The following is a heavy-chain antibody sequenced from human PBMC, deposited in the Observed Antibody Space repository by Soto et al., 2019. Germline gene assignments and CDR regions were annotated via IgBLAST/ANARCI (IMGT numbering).Heavy chain of an antibody. CDR1: GGTHP. J-gene: IGHJ3*02. Sequence: QMQLVQSGAEVKKPGSSVRVSCEASGGTHPISWVRQSPGQGLEWVGGIVPMSGGTNYAHKFQGRVTITADRSTNTVYLEMSSLRSEDTAVYYCARKGAAASWPHGFDMWGQGTRVTVSS. D-gene: IGHD2-2*01. CDR2: IVPMSGGT. CDR3: ARKGAAASWPHGFDM. V-gene: IGHV1-69*01.